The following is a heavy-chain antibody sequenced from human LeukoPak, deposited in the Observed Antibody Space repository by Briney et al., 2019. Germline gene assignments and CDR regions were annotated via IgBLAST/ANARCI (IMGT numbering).Heavy chain of an antibody. Sequence: SETLSLTRTVSGGSISSGGYYWSWIRQHPGKGLEWIGYIYYSGSTYYNPSLKSRVTISVDTSKNQFSLKLSSVTAADTAVYYCARALGYCSGGSCYKGGYYYYGMDVWAKGPRSPSPQ. D-gene: IGHD2-15*01. CDR2: IYYSGST. CDR1: GGSISSGGYY. CDR3: ARALGYCSGGSCYKGGYYYYGMDV. V-gene: IGHV4-31*03. J-gene: IGHJ6*04.